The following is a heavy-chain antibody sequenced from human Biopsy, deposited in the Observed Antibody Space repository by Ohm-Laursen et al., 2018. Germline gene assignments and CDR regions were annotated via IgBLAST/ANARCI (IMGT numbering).Heavy chain of an antibody. J-gene: IGHJ4*02. CDR1: GFTLSSYS. Sequence: SLRLSCAASGFTLSSYSMNWVRQTPGKGLEWVSTISSSSDNIYYVDSVKGRFTISRDNAKNSLYLQMNSLRVEDTAVYYCARSVGIMAAPIDYWGQGTLVTVSS. V-gene: IGHV3-21*04. CDR3: ARSVGIMAAPIDY. D-gene: IGHD3-16*01. CDR2: ISSSSDNI.